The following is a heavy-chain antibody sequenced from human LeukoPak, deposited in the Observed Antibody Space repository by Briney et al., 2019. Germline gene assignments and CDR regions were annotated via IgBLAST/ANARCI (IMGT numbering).Heavy chain of an antibody. V-gene: IGHV3-23*01. Sequence: PGGSLRLSCAASGFPFSSYAMSWVRQAPGKGLEWVSAISGSGGSTYYADFVKGRFTISRDNSKNTLYLQMNSLRAEDTAVYYCAKGPRDSYYYDSSDAFDIWGQGTMVTVSS. CDR2: ISGSGGST. J-gene: IGHJ3*02. D-gene: IGHD3-22*01. CDR1: GFPFSSYA. CDR3: AKGPRDSYYYDSSDAFDI.